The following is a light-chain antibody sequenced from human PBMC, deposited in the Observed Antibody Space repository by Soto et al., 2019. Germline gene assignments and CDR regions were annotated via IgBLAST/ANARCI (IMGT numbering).Light chain of an antibody. J-gene: IGKJ1*01. CDR3: QQYNSYST. CDR2: KAS. CDR1: QSINSW. V-gene: IGKV1-5*03. Sequence: DIQLTQSPSTLSASVGDRVTITCRASQSINSWLAWYQQKPGKAPKLLIYKASTLESGVPSRLSGSGSGTEFTLTISSLQPDDFATYYCQQYNSYSTFGQGTKVEIK.